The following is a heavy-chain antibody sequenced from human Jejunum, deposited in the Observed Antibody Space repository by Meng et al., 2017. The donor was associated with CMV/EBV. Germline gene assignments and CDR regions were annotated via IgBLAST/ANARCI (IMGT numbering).Heavy chain of an antibody. CDR1: FTLGRYW. CDR3: ARDYEYDLWGGYSNWFDP. Sequence: FTLGRYWMHWVRQAPGKGLEGVSNINTEGRSTNYADSVKGRLTISRDNAKNVLFLQMNSLRAEDTAMYYCARDYEYDLWGGYSNWFDPWGQGTLVTVSS. CDR2: INTEGRST. J-gene: IGHJ5*02. D-gene: IGHD3-3*01. V-gene: IGHV3-74*01.